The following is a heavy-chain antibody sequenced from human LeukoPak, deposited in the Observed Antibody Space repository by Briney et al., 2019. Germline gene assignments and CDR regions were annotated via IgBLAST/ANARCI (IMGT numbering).Heavy chain of an antibody. CDR1: GYTFTGYY. CDR3: ARAYYYDSIGYYFDY. D-gene: IGHD3-22*01. J-gene: IGHJ4*02. CDR2: MNPNTGGT. V-gene: IGHV1-2*02. Sequence: ASVKVSCKASGYTFTGYYMHWVRQAPGQGLEWMGWMNPNTGGTKSAQKFQGRLTMTRDTSISTAYMELGRLKSDDTAVYYCARAYYYDSIGYYFDYWGQGTLVTVSS.